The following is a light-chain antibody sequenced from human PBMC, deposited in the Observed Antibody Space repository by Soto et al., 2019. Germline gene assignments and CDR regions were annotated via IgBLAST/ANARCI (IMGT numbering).Light chain of an antibody. CDR3: QQYNNWPFS. CDR2: GTS. Sequence: DIQMTQSPSSLSASVGDRVTITCRASQSISSFLNWYQQKPGKAPNLLIYGTSSLQSGVPSRFSGSGSETDFTLTISGLQSEDSAVYFCQQYNNWPFSFGQGTRLEIK. CDR1: QSISSF. V-gene: IGKV1-39*01. J-gene: IGKJ5*01.